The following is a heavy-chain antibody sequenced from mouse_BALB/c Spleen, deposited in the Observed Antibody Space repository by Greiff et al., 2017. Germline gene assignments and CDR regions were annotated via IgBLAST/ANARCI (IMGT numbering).Heavy chain of an antibody. D-gene: IGHD2-14*01. V-gene: IGHV1-82*01. CDR1: GYAFSSSW. CDR3: ARGYDAGYAMDY. Sequence: ESGPELVKPGASVKISCKASGYAFSSSWMNWVKQRPGQGLEWIGRIYPGDGDTNYNGKFKGKATLTADKSSSTAYMQLSSLTSVDSAVYFCARGYDAGYAMDYWGQGTSVTVSS. J-gene: IGHJ4*01. CDR2: IYPGDGDT.